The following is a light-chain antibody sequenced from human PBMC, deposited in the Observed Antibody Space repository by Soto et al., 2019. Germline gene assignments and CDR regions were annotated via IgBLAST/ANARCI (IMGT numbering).Light chain of an antibody. CDR2: EVS. CDR1: SSDVGGYNY. V-gene: IGLV2-14*01. J-gene: IGLJ2*01. CDR3: TSYTGSTLV. Sequence: QSVLTQPASVSGSPGQSITISCTGTSSDVGGYNYVSWYQQHPGKAPKLMIYEVSNRPSGVSNRFSGSKSGNTASLTISGLQAEDEANYHCTSYTGSTLVFGGGTKVTVL.